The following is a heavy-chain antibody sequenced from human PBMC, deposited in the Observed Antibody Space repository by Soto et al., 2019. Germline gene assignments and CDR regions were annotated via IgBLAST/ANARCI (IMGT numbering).Heavy chain of an antibody. CDR2: IKQDGSEK. Sequence: GGSLRLSCAASGFTFSSYWLSWVRQAPGKGLEWVANIKQDGSEKYYVDSVKGRFTISRDNSKNTLYLQMNSLRAEDTAVYYCARDKLELRVFNWFDPWGQGTLVTVSS. J-gene: IGHJ5*02. V-gene: IGHV3-7*01. CDR3: ARDKLELRVFNWFDP. D-gene: IGHD1-7*01. CDR1: GFTFSSYW.